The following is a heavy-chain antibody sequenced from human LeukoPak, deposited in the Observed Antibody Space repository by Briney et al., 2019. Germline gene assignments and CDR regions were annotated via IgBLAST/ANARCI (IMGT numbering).Heavy chain of an antibody. CDR2: IYYSGST. V-gene: IGHV4-39*01. CDR3: ARVEAAGTFNWFDP. D-gene: IGHD6-13*01. Sequence: PSETLSLTCTVSGGSISSSSYYWGWIRQPPGKGLEWIGSIYYSGSTYYNPSLKSRVTISVDTSKNQFSLKLSSVTAADTAVYYCARVEAAGTFNWFDPWGQGTLVTVSS. J-gene: IGHJ5*02. CDR1: GGSISSSSYY.